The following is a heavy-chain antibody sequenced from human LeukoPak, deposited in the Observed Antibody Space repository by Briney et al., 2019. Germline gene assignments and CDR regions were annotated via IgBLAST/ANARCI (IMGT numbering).Heavy chain of an antibody. CDR2: IHYTGSTNSGST. V-gene: IGHV4-59*12. J-gene: IGHJ3*02. CDR1: GGSIRSYY. CDR3: GHYRGTAAGRGGAFDI. Sequence: SETLSLTCTVSGGSIRSYYWSWIRKPPGKGLEWIGYIHYTGSTNSGSTNYNPSLKNRVTMSVDKSKNQCSLNLSSVTAADTAVYYCGHYRGTAAGRGGAFDIWGQGTMVTVSS. D-gene: IGHD6-13*01.